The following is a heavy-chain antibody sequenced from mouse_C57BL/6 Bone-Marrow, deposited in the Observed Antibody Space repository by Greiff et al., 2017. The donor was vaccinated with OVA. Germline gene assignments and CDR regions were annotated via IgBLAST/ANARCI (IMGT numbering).Heavy chain of an antibody. J-gene: IGHJ3*01. Sequence: EVQRVESGGGLVKPGGSLKLSCAASGFTFSDYGMHWVRQAPEKGLEWVAYISSGSSTIYYADTVKGRFTISRDNAKNTLFLQMTSLRSEDTAMYYCARGTIYYGSFAYWGQGTLVTVSA. CDR2: ISSGSSTI. CDR1: GFTFSDYG. CDR3: ARGTIYYGSFAY. V-gene: IGHV5-17*01. D-gene: IGHD2-1*01.